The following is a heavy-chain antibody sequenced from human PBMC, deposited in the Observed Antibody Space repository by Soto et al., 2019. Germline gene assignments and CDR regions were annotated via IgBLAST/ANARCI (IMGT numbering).Heavy chain of an antibody. Sequence: EGSLRLSCAASGFTVTSNYMSWVRQAPGKGLEWVSVIYSSGNTYHADSVKGRFIISRGNSKNTVYLQMNSLRAEDTAVYYCARVKSDSPGYYTFNYWGQGTLVTVSS. V-gene: IGHV3-53*01. D-gene: IGHD3-22*01. CDR1: GFTVTSNY. CDR3: ARVKSDSPGYYTFNY. CDR2: IYSSGNT. J-gene: IGHJ4*02.